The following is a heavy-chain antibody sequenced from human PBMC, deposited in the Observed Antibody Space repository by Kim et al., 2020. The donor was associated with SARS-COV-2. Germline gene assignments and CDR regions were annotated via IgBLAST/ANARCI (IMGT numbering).Heavy chain of an antibody. J-gene: IGHJ6*02. Sequence: SETLSLTCAVYGGSFSGYYWSWIRQPPGKGLEWIGEINHSGSTNYNPSLKSRVTISVDTSKNQFSLKLSSVTAADTAVYYCARGRVNGVTVVNYYYYGMDVWGQGTTVTVSS. CDR1: GGSFSGYY. CDR2: INHSGST. D-gene: IGHD2-8*01. V-gene: IGHV4-34*01. CDR3: ARGRVNGVTVVNYYYYGMDV.